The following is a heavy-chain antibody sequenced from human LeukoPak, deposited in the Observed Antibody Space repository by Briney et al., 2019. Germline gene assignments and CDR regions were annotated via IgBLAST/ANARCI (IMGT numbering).Heavy chain of an antibody. CDR1: GGSISSYY. CDR3: ARTSVLVGYFDY. J-gene: IGHJ4*02. D-gene: IGHD2-8*02. CDR2: IYYSGST. Sequence: SETLSLTCTVSGGSISSYYWGWIRQPPGKGLEWIGYIYYSGSTNYNPSLKSRVTISVDTSKNQFSLKLSSVTAADTAVYYCARTSVLVGYFDYWGQGTLVTVSS. V-gene: IGHV4-59*01.